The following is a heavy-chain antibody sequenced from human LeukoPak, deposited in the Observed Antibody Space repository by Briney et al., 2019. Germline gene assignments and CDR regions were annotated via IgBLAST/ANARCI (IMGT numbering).Heavy chain of an antibody. Sequence: GGTLRLSCAASGFTFSSYGMSWVRQAPGKGLEWVSAISGSGGSTYYADSVKGRFTISRDNSKNTLYLQMNSLRAEDTAVYYCAKVKFRYSGSYYALFDYWGQGTLVTVSS. D-gene: IGHD1-26*01. V-gene: IGHV3-23*01. CDR2: ISGSGGST. CDR3: AKVKFRYSGSYYALFDY. CDR1: GFTFSSYG. J-gene: IGHJ4*02.